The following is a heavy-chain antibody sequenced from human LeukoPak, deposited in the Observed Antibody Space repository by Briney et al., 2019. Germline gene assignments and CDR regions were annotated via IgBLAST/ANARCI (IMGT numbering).Heavy chain of an antibody. Sequence: GGSLRLSCAASGFTFSSYSMNWVRQAPGKGLEWVSYISSSSSTIYYADSVKGRFTISRDNAKNSLYLQMNSLRAEDTAVYYCARALPGYSSGWYDYWGQGTLVTVSS. D-gene: IGHD6-19*01. CDR2: ISSSSSTI. J-gene: IGHJ4*02. V-gene: IGHV3-48*04. CDR3: ARALPGYSSGWYDY. CDR1: GFTFSSYS.